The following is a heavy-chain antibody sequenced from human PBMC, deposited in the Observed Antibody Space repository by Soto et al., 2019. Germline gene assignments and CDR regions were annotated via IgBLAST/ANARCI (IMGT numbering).Heavy chain of an antibody. Sequence: QVQLQESGPGLVKPSETLSLTCTVSGGSISSYYWSWIRQPPGKGLEWIGYIYYSGSTNYNPSLKRRVTISVDTSKNQFSLKLSSVTAADTAVYYCARDASSGWYDLDYWGQGTLVTVSS. CDR2: IYYSGST. D-gene: IGHD6-19*01. V-gene: IGHV4-59*01. J-gene: IGHJ4*02. CDR3: ARDASSGWYDLDY. CDR1: GGSISSYY.